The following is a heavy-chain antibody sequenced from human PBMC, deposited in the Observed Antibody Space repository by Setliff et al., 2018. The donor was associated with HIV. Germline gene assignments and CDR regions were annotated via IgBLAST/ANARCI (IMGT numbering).Heavy chain of an antibody. J-gene: IGHJ3*02. CDR2: IRNKANSFTI. Sequence: PGGSLRLSCAASGFTLSDHYMDWVRQAPGKGLEWVGRIRNKANSFTIEYAASVRGRFTISKDESKNFLFLQMNSLKTEDTAVYYCARARQRPGSRLKNDAFDIWGQGTMVTVSS. CDR3: ARARQRPGSRLKNDAFDI. V-gene: IGHV3-72*01. CDR1: GFTLSDHY. D-gene: IGHD3-16*01.